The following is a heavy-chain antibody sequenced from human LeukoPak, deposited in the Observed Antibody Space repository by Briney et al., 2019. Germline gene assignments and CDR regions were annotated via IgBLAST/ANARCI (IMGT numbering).Heavy chain of an antibody. CDR3: ARDTRTYYYDSSGYPKDYYYYGMDV. V-gene: IGHV1-69*01. J-gene: IGHJ6*02. Sequence: SVKVSCKASGGTFSSYAISWVRQAPGQGLEWMGEIIPIFGTANYAQKFQGRVTITADESTSTAYMELSSLRSEDTAVYYCARDTRTYYYDSSGYPKDYYYYGMDVWGQGTTVTVSS. D-gene: IGHD3-22*01. CDR1: GGTFSSYA. CDR2: IIPIFGTA.